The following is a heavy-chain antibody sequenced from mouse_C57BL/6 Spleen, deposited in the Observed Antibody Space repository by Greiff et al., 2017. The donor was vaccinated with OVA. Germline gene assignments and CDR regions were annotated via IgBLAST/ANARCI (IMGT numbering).Heavy chain of an antibody. CDR2: IYPRDGST. V-gene: IGHV1-78*01. Sequence: VKLQQSDAELVKPGASVKISCKVSGYTFTDHTIHWMKQRPEQGLEWIGYIYPRDGSTKYNEKFKGKATLTADKSSSTAYMQLNSLTSEDSAVYFCARAPFYYGSSYWYFDVWGTGTTVTVSS. CDR3: ARAPFYYGSSYWYFDV. CDR1: GYTFTDHT. D-gene: IGHD1-1*01. J-gene: IGHJ1*03.